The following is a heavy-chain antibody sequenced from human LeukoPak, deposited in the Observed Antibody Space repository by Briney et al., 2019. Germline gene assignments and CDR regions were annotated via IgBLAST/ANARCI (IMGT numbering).Heavy chain of an antibody. CDR1: GYSISSGYY. CDR2: IYHSGST. J-gene: IGHJ4*02. Sequence: SETLSLTCTVSGYSISSGYYWGWIRQPPGKGLEWIGSIYHSGSTYYNPSLKSRVTISVDTSKNQFSLKLSSVTAADTAVYYCARSPNPYSSGWYYFDYWGQGTLVTVSS. V-gene: IGHV4-38-2*02. D-gene: IGHD6-19*01. CDR3: ARSPNPYSSGWYYFDY.